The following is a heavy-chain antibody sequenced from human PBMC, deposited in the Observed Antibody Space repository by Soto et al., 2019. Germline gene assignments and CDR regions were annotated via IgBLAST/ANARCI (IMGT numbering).Heavy chain of an antibody. J-gene: IGHJ6*02. CDR3: ARDGLGGYDILTGYYGLAYYYGMDV. CDR1: GGSISSYY. Sequence: SETLSLTCTVSGGSISSYYWSWIRQPPGKGLEWIGYIYYSGSTNYNPSLKSRVTISVDTSKNQFSLKLSSVTAADTAVYYCARDGLGGYDILTGYYGLAYYYGMDVWGQGTTVT. D-gene: IGHD3-9*01. CDR2: IYYSGST. V-gene: IGHV4-59*01.